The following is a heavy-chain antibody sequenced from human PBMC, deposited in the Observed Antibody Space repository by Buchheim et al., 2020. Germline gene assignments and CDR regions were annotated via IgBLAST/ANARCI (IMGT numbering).Heavy chain of an antibody. CDR1: GGSISSGDYY. CDR2: ISDSGST. CDR3: ARVLRAGYFYYYYGADV. J-gene: IGHJ6*02. Sequence: HVQLQESGPGLVKPSQTLSLTCNVSGGSISSGDYYWSWIRQPPGKGLEWIGYISDSGSTYYNPSLKSRATISMDTSTNQFSLNLRSVTAADTAVFYCARVLRAGYFYYYYGADVWGQGTT. V-gene: IGHV4-30-4*01. D-gene: IGHD3-9*01.